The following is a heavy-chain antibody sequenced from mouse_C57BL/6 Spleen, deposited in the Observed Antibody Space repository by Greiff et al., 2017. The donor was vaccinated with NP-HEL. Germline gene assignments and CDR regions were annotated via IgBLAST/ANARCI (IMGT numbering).Heavy chain of an antibody. CDR1: GYTFTSYW. CDR2: IDPSDSYT. CDR3: ARQLRQRNYFDY. D-gene: IGHD3-2*02. V-gene: IGHV1-59*01. Sequence: QVQLQQPGAELVRPGTSVKLSCKASGYTFTSYWMHWVKQRPGQGLEWIGVIDPSDSYTNYNQKFKGKATLTVDTSSSTAYMQLSSLTSEDSAVYYCARQLRQRNYFDYWGQGTTLTVSS. J-gene: IGHJ2*01.